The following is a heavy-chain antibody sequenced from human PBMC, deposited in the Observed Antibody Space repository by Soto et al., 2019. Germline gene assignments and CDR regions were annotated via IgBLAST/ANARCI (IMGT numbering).Heavy chain of an antibody. CDR2: ISYDGSDYT. D-gene: IGHD2-2*01. J-gene: IGHJ4*02. V-gene: IGHV3-30*03. CDR3: AREDSIIIPAVSDF. Sequence: GGSLRLSCAASGFTFSSYGMHWVRQAPGKGLVWVAVISYDGSDYTYYSDSVKGRFTISRDNAKNSVSLQMNTLRVEDTAVYYCAREDSIIIPAVSDFWGQGTLVTVSS. CDR1: GFTFSSYG.